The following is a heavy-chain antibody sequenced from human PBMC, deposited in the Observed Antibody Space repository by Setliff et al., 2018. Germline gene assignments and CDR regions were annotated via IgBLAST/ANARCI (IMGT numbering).Heavy chain of an antibody. Sequence: GASVKVSCKASGGTFSSYAISWVRQAPGQGLEWMGGIIPIFGTANYAQKFQGRVTITADESTSTAYMELRSLRSDDTAVYYCARVSYSSFLNWFDPWGQGTLVTVSS. J-gene: IGHJ5*02. CDR3: ARVSYSSFLNWFDP. D-gene: IGHD6-6*01. CDR2: IIPIFGTA. CDR1: GGTFSSYA. V-gene: IGHV1-69*13.